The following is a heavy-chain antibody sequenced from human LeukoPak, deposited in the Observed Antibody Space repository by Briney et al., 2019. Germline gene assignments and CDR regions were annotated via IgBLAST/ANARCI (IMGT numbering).Heavy chain of an antibody. CDR1: GFTFDDYG. CDR3: AKDQASDYDFWSGHYGPKNRLSY. J-gene: IGHJ4*02. D-gene: IGHD3-3*01. V-gene: IGHV3-20*04. CDR2: INWNGGST. Sequence: PGGSLRLSCAASGFTFDDYGMSWVRQAPGKGLEWVSGINWNGGSTVYADSVKGRFTISRDNAKNSLYLQMNSLRAEDTAVYYCAKDQASDYDFWSGHYGPKNRLSYWGQGTLVTVSS.